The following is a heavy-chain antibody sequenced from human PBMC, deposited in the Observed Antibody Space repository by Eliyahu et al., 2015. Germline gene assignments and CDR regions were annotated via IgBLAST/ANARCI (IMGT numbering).Heavy chain of an antibody. J-gene: IGHJ4*02. D-gene: IGHD4/OR15-4a*01. CDR3: AGAWR. CDR2: ITGNAATT. CDR1: GXTFRKYD. Sequence: VDSGGDLVRPGGSLXLXCSASGXTFRKYDMXWXRQAPGXGLEWVADITGNAATTTYRESVKGRFIISRDNYKNTVYLQMNSLRAEDTAIYYCAGAWRWGPGTLVTVSS. V-gene: IGHV3-23*04.